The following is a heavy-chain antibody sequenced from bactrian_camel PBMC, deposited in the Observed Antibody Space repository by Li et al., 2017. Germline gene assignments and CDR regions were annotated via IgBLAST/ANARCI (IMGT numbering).Heavy chain of an antibody. CDR2: IDSGGGNT. CDR1: GFTFSSSA. D-gene: IGHD2*01. V-gene: IGHV3S40*01. CDR3: ATIGRYSDFSY. J-gene: IGHJ6*01. Sequence: VQLVESGGGLVQPGGSLRLSCAASGFTFSSSAMSWVRQAPGKGLEWVSGIDSGGGNTYYADSVKGRFTISRDNAKNTVYLQLNSLKTEDMAMYYCATIGRYSDFSYWGQGTQVTVS.